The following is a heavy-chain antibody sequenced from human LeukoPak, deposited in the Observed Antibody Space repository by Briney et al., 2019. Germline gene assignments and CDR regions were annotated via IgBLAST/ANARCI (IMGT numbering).Heavy chain of an antibody. CDR3: TRAPPGMTMMTDY. D-gene: IGHD3-22*01. V-gene: IGHV1-18*01. Sequence: ASVKVSCKASGYTFTSYHIAWVRQAPGQGLEWMGWVSTNDGNTVYAQRLQGRVTMTTDTSTSVAYMELSSLTSDDTAVYYCTRAPPGMTMMTDYWGQGTLVTVSS. CDR1: GYTFTSYH. CDR2: VSTNDGNT. J-gene: IGHJ4*02.